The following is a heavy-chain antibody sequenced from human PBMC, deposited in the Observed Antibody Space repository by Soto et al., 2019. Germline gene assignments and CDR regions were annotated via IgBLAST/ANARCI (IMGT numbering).Heavy chain of an antibody. CDR1: GYTFTSYG. CDR2: ISAYNGNT. D-gene: IGHD1-26*01. CDR3: ARVIRRGATSYYYYGMDV. Sequence: ASVKVSCKASGYTFTSYGISWVRQAPGQGLEWMGWISAYNGNTNYAQKLQGRVTMTTDTSTSTAYVELRSLRSDDTVVYYCARVIRRGATSYYYYGMDVWGQGTTVTVSS. V-gene: IGHV1-18*01. J-gene: IGHJ6*02.